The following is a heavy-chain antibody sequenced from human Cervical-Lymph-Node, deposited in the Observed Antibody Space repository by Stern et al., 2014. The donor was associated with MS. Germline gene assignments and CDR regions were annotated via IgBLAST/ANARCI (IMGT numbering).Heavy chain of an antibody. V-gene: IGHV4-31*03. CDR3: ARDVNDGLHL. Sequence: QVQLQESGPGLVKPSQTLSLTCTVSGASIDSSGYYWSWVRQLPGQSLEWIGYISYTGNTYYNPSLRSRVSISRDTSKNQFSLNVSSVTDADTALYYCARDVNDGLHLWGQGTLVSVSS. CDR2: ISYTGNT. J-gene: IGHJ3*01. CDR1: GASIDSSGYY.